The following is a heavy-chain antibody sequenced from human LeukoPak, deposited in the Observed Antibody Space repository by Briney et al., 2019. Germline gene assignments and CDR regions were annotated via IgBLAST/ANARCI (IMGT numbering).Heavy chain of an antibody. Sequence: GRSLRLSCAASGFTFSSYAMHWVRQAPGKGLEWVAVISYDGSNKYYADSVKGRFTTSRDNSKNTLYLQMNSLRAEDTAVYYCARDDYYDSSALGAFDIWGQGTMVTVSS. V-gene: IGHV3-30*04. CDR1: GFTFSSYA. D-gene: IGHD3-22*01. CDR3: ARDDYYDSSALGAFDI. CDR2: ISYDGSNK. J-gene: IGHJ3*02.